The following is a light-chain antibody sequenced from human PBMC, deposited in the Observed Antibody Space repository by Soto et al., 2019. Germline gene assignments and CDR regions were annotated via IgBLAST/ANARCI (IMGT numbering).Light chain of an antibody. CDR3: ASYTRTTTLV. CDR1: ISDIGGYNF. J-gene: IGLJ2*01. V-gene: IGLV2-14*01. Sequence: QSALTQPASVSGSPGQSITISCTGTISDIGGYNFISWYQHHPGKAPRLVIYDVNNRPSGISYRSSGSKSGNTASLTISGLQAEDEADYYCASYTRTTTLVFGGGTKVTVL. CDR2: DVN.